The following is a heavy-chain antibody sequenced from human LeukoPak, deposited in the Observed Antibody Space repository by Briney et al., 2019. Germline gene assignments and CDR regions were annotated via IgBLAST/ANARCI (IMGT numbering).Heavy chain of an antibody. D-gene: IGHD3-10*01. V-gene: IGHV3-21*01. CDR1: GFTFSSYS. CDR2: ISSSSSYI. J-gene: IGHJ6*03. Sequence: PGGSLRLSCAASGFTFSSYSMNWVRQAPGKGLEWVSSISSSSSYIYYADSVKGRFTISRDNAKNSLYLQMNSLRAEDTAVYYCARSMVRGPSGYYYYYMDVWGKGTTVTVSS. CDR3: ARSMVRGPSGYYYYYMDV.